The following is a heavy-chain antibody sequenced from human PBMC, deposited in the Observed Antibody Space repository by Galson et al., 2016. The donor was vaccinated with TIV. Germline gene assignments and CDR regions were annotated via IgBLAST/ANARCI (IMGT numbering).Heavy chain of an antibody. D-gene: IGHD6-6*01. CDR1: GFTFSNYW. CDR3: VRDVTSSWVY. CDR2: ISSDGSGT. V-gene: IGHV3-74*01. J-gene: IGHJ4*02. Sequence: SLRLSCATSGFTFSNYWMHWVRQAPGKGLVWVSRISSDGSGTSYADSVKGRFTISRDNAKNTLYLQMNSLRVEDTALYYCVRDVTSSWVYWGQGTLVTVSS.